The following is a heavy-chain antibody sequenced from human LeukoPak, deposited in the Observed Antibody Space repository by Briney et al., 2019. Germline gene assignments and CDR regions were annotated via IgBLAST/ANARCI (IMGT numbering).Heavy chain of an antibody. J-gene: IGHJ4*02. CDR2: IRDKGNGGTT. V-gene: IGHV3-71*03. CDR3: ARVEIPIVVVPAAMGSFDY. Sequence: GGSLRLSCAASGFTFSDSYMTWVRQPPGEGLEWVGFIRDKGNGGTTEKTTSVKGRFTISRDDSKSITYLQMNSLRAEDTAVYYCARVEIPIVVVPAAMGSFDYWGQGTLVTVSS. CDR1: GFTFSDSY. D-gene: IGHD2-2*01.